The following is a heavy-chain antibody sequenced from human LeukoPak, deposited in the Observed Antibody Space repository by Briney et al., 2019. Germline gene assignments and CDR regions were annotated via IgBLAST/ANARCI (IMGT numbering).Heavy chain of an antibody. CDR2: IYWDDDK. CDR1: GFSLSTSGVG. D-gene: IGHD3-10*01. CDR3: AHIPPRSDITMVRGVISFDY. J-gene: IGHJ4*02. Sequence: SGPTLVNPTQTLTLTCTFSGFSLSTSGVGVGWIRQPPGKALEWLALIYWDDDKRYSPSLKSRLTITKDTSKNQVVLTMTNMDPVDTATYYCAHIPPRSDITMVRGVISFDYWGQGTLVTVSS. V-gene: IGHV2-5*02.